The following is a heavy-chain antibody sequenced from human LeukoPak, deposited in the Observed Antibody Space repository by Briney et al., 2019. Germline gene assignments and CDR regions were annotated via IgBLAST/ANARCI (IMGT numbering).Heavy chain of an antibody. J-gene: IGHJ4*02. CDR1: GFNFNYFA. CDR3: SRIKYGGNSGYHFDY. V-gene: IGHV3-23*01. Sequence: GGSLRLSCSASGFNFNYFAMSWIRQAPGKRLEWVSTIGDSGSGGSYADSVRGRFTISRDNSKNIVYLQMHSLRVDDSAAYYCSRIKYGGNSGYHFDYWGQRTLVNFSS. D-gene: IGHD4-23*01. CDR2: IGDSGSGG.